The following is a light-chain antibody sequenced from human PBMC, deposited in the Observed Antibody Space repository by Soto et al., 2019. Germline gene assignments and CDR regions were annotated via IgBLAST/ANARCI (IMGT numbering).Light chain of an antibody. Sequence: DIQMTQSPSSVSASVGDRVTITCRASQGIVSWLAWYQQKPGKAPKLLIYAASNLQSGVPLRFSGSGSGTDFTLTISSLQPEVFATYYCQQTTSFPLTFGGGTKVEIK. J-gene: IGKJ4*01. CDR3: QQTTSFPLT. CDR1: QGIVSW. CDR2: AAS. V-gene: IGKV1-12*01.